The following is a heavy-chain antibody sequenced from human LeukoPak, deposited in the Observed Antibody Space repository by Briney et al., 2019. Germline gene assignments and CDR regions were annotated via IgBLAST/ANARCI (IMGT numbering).Heavy chain of an antibody. V-gene: IGHV7-4-1*02. CDR2: INTNTGNP. D-gene: IGHD2-15*01. J-gene: IGHJ4*02. Sequence: EASVTVSCTASGYTFTTYAMNWVRQAPGQGLEWVGWINTNTGNPTYAQGFTGRFVFSLDTSVSTAYLQISSLKAEDTAVYYCARGYCSGGSCSLVDYWGQGTLVTVSS. CDR1: GYTFTTYA. CDR3: ARGYCSGGSCSLVDY.